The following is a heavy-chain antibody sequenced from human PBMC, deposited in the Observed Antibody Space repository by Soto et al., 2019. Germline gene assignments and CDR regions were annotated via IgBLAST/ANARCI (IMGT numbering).Heavy chain of an antibody. V-gene: IGHV1-18*01. D-gene: IGHD2-15*01. J-gene: IGHJ4*02. Sequence: ASVKVSCKXSGYTFTNYGISWVRQAPGEGLEWVGWINTSNDNKLYAQKLQGRLTLTTDTSTSTAYMDLTTLRSDDTAVYLCARDPGAASFDFWAQGTLVTVSS. CDR1: GYTFTNYG. CDR3: ARDPGAASFDF. CDR2: INTSNDNK.